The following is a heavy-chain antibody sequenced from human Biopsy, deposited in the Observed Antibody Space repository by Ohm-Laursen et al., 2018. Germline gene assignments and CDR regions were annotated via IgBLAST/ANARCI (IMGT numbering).Heavy chain of an antibody. D-gene: IGHD6-13*01. CDR1: GGYISNYY. V-gene: IGHV4-4*07. CDR2: IYSSVST. CDR3: AREPRIAAVAYFDP. J-gene: IGHJ5*02. Sequence: SETLSLTCTVFGGYISNYYWSWHRQPAGKGLDWIVRIYSSVSTNYNPSLKSRVTMSVDTSKNQFPLILLFMTAADMAVYYCAREPRIAAVAYFDPWGQGTLVTVSS.